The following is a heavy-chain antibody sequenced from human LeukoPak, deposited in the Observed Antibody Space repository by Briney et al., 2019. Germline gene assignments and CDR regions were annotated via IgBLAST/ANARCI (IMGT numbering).Heavy chain of an antibody. CDR2: IYYSGST. CDR3: AKTYYYDSSGYNEPWYFDL. J-gene: IGHJ2*01. D-gene: IGHD3-22*01. V-gene: IGHV4-39*07. CDR1: GGSISSSSYY. Sequence: PSETLSLTCTVSGGSISSSSYYCGWIRQPPGKGLEWIGSIYYSGSTYYNPSLKSRVTISVDTSKNQFSLKLSSVTAADTAVYYCAKTYYYDSSGYNEPWYFDLWGRGTLVTVSS.